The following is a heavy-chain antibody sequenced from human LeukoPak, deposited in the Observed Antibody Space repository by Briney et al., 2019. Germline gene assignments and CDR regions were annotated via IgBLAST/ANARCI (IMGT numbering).Heavy chain of an antibody. J-gene: IGHJ3*02. Sequence: SGTLSLTCTVSGGSISGSSYYWGWIRQPPGKGLEWIGSIYYSGSTYYNPSLKSRVTISVDTSKNQLSLKLSSVTAADTAVYYCATGRITIFGVVIIPDAFDIWGQGTMVTVSS. CDR1: GGSISGSSYY. D-gene: IGHD3-3*01. V-gene: IGHV4-39*01. CDR3: ATGRITIFGVVIIPDAFDI. CDR2: IYYSGST.